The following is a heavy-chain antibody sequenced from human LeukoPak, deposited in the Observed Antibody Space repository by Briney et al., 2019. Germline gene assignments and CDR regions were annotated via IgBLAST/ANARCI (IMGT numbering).Heavy chain of an antibody. V-gene: IGHV4-31*03. CDR3: ARGQDPFKTGY. Sequence: SSETLSLTCSVSGGSLTITSYYWTWIRHHPEKGLEWIGYIHPSGTTYYNPSLQSRVTMSLDTSQNLFSLKLTSVTAADAAMYYCARGQDPFKTGYWGQGTLVTVCS. D-gene: IGHD1-1*01. CDR2: IHPSGTT. CDR1: GGSLTITSYY. J-gene: IGHJ4*02.